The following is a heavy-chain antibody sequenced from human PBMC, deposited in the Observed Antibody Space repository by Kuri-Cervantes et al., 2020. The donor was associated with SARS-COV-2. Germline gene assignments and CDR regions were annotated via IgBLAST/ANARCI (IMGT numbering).Heavy chain of an antibody. CDR2: IYYSGGT. V-gene: IGHV4-39*01. CDR1: GGSISSSLYY. Sequence: GSLRLSCTVSGGSISSSLYYWGWIRQPPGKGLEWIGSIYYSGGTYYNPSLNSRVTISVDTSKNQFSLKLTSVTAADTAVYYCVRVDCSAGTCYRRSFDYWGRGTLVTVSS. D-gene: IGHD2-15*01. J-gene: IGHJ4*02. CDR3: VRVDCSAGTCYRRSFDY.